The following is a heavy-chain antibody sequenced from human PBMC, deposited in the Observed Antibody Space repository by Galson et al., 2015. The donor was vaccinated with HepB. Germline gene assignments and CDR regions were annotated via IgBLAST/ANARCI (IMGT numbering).Heavy chain of an antibody. CDR1: GYSFTSYW. CDR3: ARTVKGEEMATIFGYGMDV. J-gene: IGHJ6*02. D-gene: IGHD5-24*01. V-gene: IGHV5-10-1*01. CDR2: IDPSDSYT. Sequence: QSGAEVKKPGESLRISCKGSGYSFTSYWISWVRQMPGKGLEWMGRIDPSDSYTNYSPSFQGHVTISADKSISTAYLQWSSLKASDTAMYYCARTVKGEEMATIFGYGMDVWGQGTTVTVSS.